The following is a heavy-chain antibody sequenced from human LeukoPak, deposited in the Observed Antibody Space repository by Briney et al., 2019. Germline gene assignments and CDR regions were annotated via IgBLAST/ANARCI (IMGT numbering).Heavy chain of an antibody. CDR3: AREDIVVVPAAYYFDY. V-gene: IGHV3-74*01. D-gene: IGHD2-2*01. J-gene: IGHJ4*02. CDR2: INSDGTFT. Sequence: GGSLRLSCAASGITLSSYWMHWVRQAPGKGLVWVSRINSDGTFTNYADSVKGRFTISRDNAKNTLYLQMNSLRAEDTAVYYCAREDIVVVPAAYYFDYWGQGTLVTVSS. CDR1: GITLSSYW.